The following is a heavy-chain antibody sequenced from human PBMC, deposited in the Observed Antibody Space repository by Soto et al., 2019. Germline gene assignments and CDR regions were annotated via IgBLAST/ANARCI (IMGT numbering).Heavy chain of an antibody. CDR1: GGTFSSYA. D-gene: IGHD1-1*01. V-gene: IGHV1-69*13. J-gene: IGHJ6*01. CDR2: LIPIFGTA. CDR3: ARGPGELRMDV. Sequence: SVKVSCKASGGTFSSYAISGVRQAPVQGLEWMGGLIPIFGTANSAQNFQGRVTITADESTSTAYMELSNLRSEDTAVYYCARGPGELRMDVWRQGTTVTVSS.